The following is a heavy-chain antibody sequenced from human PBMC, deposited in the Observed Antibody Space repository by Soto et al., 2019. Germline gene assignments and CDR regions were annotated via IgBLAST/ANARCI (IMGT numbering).Heavy chain of an antibody. CDR3: ARMGRSSHYY. V-gene: IGHV3-30-3*01. CDR2: ISYDGSNK. CDR1: GFTFSRYA. Sequence: QVPLVESGGVVVQPGRSLRLSCAASGFTFSRYAMQWVLQAPGKGLEWVAVISYDGSNKYYADSVKGRFTNSRDNPKNTLYVQMHRQSCEDTAVYYCARMGRSSHYYWGQGTLVTVSS. D-gene: IGHD2-2*01. J-gene: IGHJ4*02.